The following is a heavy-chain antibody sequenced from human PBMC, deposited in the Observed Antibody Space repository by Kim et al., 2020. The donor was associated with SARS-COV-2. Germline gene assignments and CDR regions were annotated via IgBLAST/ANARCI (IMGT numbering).Heavy chain of an antibody. D-gene: IGHD5-18*01. CDR1: GGSISSYY. CDR3: ASHWVDTAMVFPPDYYYYYVMDV. CDR2: IYYSGST. V-gene: IGHV4-59*08. Sequence: SETLCLTCTVSGGSISSYYWSWIRQPPGKGLEWIGYIYYSGSTNYNPSLKSRVTISVDTSKNQFSLKLSSVTAADTAVYYCASHWVDTAMVFPPDYYYYYVMDVWGQGPTVTVSS. J-gene: IGHJ6*02.